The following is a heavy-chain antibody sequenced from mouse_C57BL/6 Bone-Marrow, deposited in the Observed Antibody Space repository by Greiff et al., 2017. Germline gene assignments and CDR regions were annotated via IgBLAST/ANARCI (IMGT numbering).Heavy chain of an antibody. V-gene: IGHV5-16*01. CDR1: GFTFSDYY. J-gene: IGHJ2*01. CDR2: INYDGSST. CDR3: AREGGYYSFDY. D-gene: IGHD2-3*01. Sequence: EVMLVESEGGLVQPGSSMKLSCTASGFTFSDYYMAWVRQVPEKGLEWVANINYDGSSTYYLDSLKSRFIISRDNAKNILYLQMSSLKSEDTATYYCAREGGYYSFDYWGQGTTLTVSS.